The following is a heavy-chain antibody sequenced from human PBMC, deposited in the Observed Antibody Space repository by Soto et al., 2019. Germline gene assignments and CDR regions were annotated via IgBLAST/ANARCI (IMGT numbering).Heavy chain of an antibody. CDR3: AKDWKEQRVPNYFDY. Sequence: EVQLLESGGGLVQPGGSLRLSCAASGFTFSSYAMSWVRQAPGKGLEWVSAISGSGGSTYYADSVKGRFTISRDNSKNTRYLQMNSLRAEDTAVYYCAKDWKEQRVPNYFDYWGQGTLVTVSS. V-gene: IGHV3-23*01. D-gene: IGHD6-6*01. CDR1: GFTFSSYA. J-gene: IGHJ4*02. CDR2: ISGSGGST.